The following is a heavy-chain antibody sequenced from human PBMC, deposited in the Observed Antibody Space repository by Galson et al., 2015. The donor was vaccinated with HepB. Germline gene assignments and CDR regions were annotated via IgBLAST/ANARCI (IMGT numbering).Heavy chain of an antibody. CDR3: ARERRDSWLAGVYYYYGMDV. D-gene: IGHD6-19*01. J-gene: IGHJ6*02. V-gene: IGHV3-11*01. CDR2: ISSSGSTI. Sequence: SLRLSCAASGFTFSDYYMSWIRQAPGKGLEWVSYISSSGSTIYYADSVKGRFTISRDNAKNSLYLQMNSLRAEDTAVYYCARERRDSWLAGVYYYYGMDVWGQGTTVTVSS. CDR1: GFTFSDYY.